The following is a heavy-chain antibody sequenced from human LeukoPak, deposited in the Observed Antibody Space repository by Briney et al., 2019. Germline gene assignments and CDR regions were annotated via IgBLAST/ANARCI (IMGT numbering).Heavy chain of an antibody. CDR2: IYNSEIT. D-gene: IGHD3-22*01. V-gene: IGHV4-59*01. Sequence: SETLSLTCTVSDGSISSYYWSWIRQPPGRGLEWIGYIYNSEITNHNPSLKSRVTMSVDTSKNQFSLKLSSVTAADTAVYYCASRPYSGGYYTDGFDIWGQGTMVTVSS. CDR3: ASRPYSGGYYTDGFDI. CDR1: DGSISSYY. J-gene: IGHJ3*02.